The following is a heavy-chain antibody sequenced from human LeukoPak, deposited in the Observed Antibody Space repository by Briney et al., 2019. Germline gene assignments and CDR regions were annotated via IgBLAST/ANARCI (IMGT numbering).Heavy chain of an antibody. Sequence: GGSLRLSCAASGFTFSSYWMSWVRQAPGKGLEWVANIKQDGSEKYYVDSVKGRFTISRDNAKNSLYLQMNSLRAEDTAVYYCARYVDIVVVVAATDNWFDPWGQGTLVTVSS. CDR2: IKQDGSEK. V-gene: IGHV3-7*01. D-gene: IGHD2-15*01. CDR1: GFTFSSYW. CDR3: ARYVDIVVVVAATDNWFDP. J-gene: IGHJ5*02.